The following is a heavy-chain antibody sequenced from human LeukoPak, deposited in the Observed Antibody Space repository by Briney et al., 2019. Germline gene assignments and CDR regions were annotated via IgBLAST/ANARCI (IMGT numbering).Heavy chain of an antibody. V-gene: IGHV3-11*01. CDR2: ISSSGSTI. D-gene: IGHD3-9*01. CDR3: ARDGRYFDWSPSDY. Sequence: GGSLRLSRAASGFTFSDYYMSWIRQAPGKGLEWVSFISSSGSTIHYADSVKGRFTISRDNAKNSLYLQMNSLRAGDTAVYYCARDGRYFDWSPSDYWGQGTLVTVSS. CDR1: GFTFSDYY. J-gene: IGHJ4*02.